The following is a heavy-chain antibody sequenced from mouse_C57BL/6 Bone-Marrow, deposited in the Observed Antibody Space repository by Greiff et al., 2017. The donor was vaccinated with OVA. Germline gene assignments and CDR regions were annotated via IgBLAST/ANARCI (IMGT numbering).Heavy chain of an antibody. CDR3: ALYDGYYPFAY. CDR2: INPYNGGT. Sequence: VQLQQSGPVLVKPGASVKTSCKASGYTFTDYYMNWVKQSHGKSLEWIGVINPYNGGTSYNQKFKGKATLTVDKSSSTAYMELNSLTSEDSAVYYCALYDGYYPFAYWGQGTLVTVSA. V-gene: IGHV1-19*01. J-gene: IGHJ3*01. CDR1: GYTFTDYY. D-gene: IGHD2-3*01.